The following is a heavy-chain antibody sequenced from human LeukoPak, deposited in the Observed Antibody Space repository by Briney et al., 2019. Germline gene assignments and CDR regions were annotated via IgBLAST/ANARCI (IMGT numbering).Heavy chain of an antibody. V-gene: IGHV4-59*01. CDR3: ASDPGLYGVEFSYHLPSN. J-gene: IGHJ4*02. Sequence: KPSETLSLTCTVSGGSISSYYWSWIRQPPGKGLEWIGYIYYSGSTNYNPSLKSRVTISVDTSKNQFSLKLSSVTAADTAVYYCASDPGLYGVEFSYHLPSNWGQGTLVTVSS. D-gene: IGHD3-3*01. CDR2: IYYSGST. CDR1: GGSISSYY.